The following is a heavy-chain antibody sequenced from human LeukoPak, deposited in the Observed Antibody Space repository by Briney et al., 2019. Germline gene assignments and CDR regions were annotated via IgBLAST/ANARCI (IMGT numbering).Heavy chain of an antibody. CDR2: IRPEGTTT. D-gene: IGHD3-9*01. CDR3: ARDLDWILFDY. Sequence: GGSLRLSCAASGFTFSTYWMHWVRQAPGKGLVWVARIRPEGTTTAYAHSVKGRFTISRDNAKNTLFLQMNSLSAEDTAVYYCARDLDWILFDYWGQGTLVTVSS. V-gene: IGHV3-74*03. CDR1: GFTFSTYW. J-gene: IGHJ4*02.